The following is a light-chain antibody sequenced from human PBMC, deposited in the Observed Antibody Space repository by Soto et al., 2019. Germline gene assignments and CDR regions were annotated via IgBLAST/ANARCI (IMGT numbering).Light chain of an antibody. V-gene: IGKV3-20*01. CDR2: GAS. CDR1: QSVSSSD. CDR3: QHYGTSPPYT. J-gene: IGKJ2*01. Sequence: EIVLTQSPGTLSLSPGEWATLSCRASQSVSSSDLAWYQQKPGQAPRLLIYGASSRATGIPDRFSGSGSGTDFTLTISRLESEAFAVYYCQHYGTSPPYTFGQGTKLDIK.